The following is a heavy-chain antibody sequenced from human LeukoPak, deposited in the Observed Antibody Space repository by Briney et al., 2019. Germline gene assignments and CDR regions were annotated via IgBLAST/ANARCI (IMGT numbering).Heavy chain of an antibody. CDR1: GFTLTTSA. Sequence: LAGGSLRLSCVASGFTLTTSAMTWVRQAPGKGLEWVSSLGASGTNTFYADSVKGRFTISKDTSKNTLYLQMSSLRAEDTAVYYCAKTLGGRWFFDCWGQGTLVTVS. CDR3: AKTLGGRWFFDC. D-gene: IGHD4-23*01. J-gene: IGHJ4*02. V-gene: IGHV3-23*01. CDR2: LGASGTNT.